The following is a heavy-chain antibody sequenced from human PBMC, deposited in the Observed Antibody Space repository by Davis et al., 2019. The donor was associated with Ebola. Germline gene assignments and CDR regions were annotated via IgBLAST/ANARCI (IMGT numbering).Heavy chain of an antibody. CDR2: ISYDGSNK. D-gene: IGHD2-2*01. Sequence: PGGSLRLSCAASGFTFSSYSMNWVRQARGKGLEWVAVISYDGSNKYYADSVKGRFTISRDNSKNTLYLQMNSLRAEDTAVYYCAKDRFKLYCSSTSCTGGMDVWGQGTTVTVSS. CDR3: AKDRFKLYCSSTSCTGGMDV. V-gene: IGHV3-30*18. CDR1: GFTFSSYS. J-gene: IGHJ6*02.